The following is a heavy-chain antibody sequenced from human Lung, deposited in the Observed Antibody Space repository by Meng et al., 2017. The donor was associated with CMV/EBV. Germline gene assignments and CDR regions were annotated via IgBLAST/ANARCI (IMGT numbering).Heavy chain of an antibody. CDR1: GFTFSSYW. Sequence: GGSLRLXXAASGFTFSSYWMSWVRQAPGKGLEWVANIKQDGSEKYYVDSVKGRFTISRDNAKNSLYLQMNSLRAEDTAVYYCARDLGNSYGYDYYYYYGMDVWGQGXTVTVSS. J-gene: IGHJ6*02. CDR2: IKQDGSEK. V-gene: IGHV3-7*01. CDR3: ARDLGNSYGYDYYYYYGMDV. D-gene: IGHD5-18*01.